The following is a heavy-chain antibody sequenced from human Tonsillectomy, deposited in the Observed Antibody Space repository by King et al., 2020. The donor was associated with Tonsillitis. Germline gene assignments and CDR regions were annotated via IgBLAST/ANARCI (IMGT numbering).Heavy chain of an antibody. Sequence: LQLQESGSGLVKPSQTLSLTCAVSGGSISSGGYSWSWIRQPPGKGLEWIGYIYHSGSTYYNPSLKGRVTISVDRSKNQFSLKLSSVTAADTAVYYCARGGCCEWEIPYNWFDPWGQGTLVTVSS. CDR3: ARGGCCEWEIPYNWFDP. CDR2: IYHSGST. D-gene: IGHD1-26*01. V-gene: IGHV4-30-2*01. J-gene: IGHJ5*02. CDR1: GGSISSGGYS.